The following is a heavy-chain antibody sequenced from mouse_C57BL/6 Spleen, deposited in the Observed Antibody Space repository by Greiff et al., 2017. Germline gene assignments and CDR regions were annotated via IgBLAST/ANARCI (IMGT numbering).Heavy chain of an antibody. J-gene: IGHJ2*01. Sequence: VKPGASVKMSCKASGYTFTSYWITWVKQRPGQGLEWIGDIYPGSGSTNYNEKFKSKATLTVDTSSSTAYMQLSSLTSEDSAVYYCARFEDYYGSSPLYYFDYWGQGTTLTVSS. CDR1: GYTFTSYW. V-gene: IGHV1-55*01. CDR3: ARFEDYYGSSPLYYFDY. CDR2: IYPGSGST. D-gene: IGHD1-1*01.